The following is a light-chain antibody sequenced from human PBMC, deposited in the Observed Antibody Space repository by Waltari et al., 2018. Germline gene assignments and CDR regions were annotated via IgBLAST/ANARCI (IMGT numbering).Light chain of an antibody. CDR1: SSDVGFYNR. V-gene: IGLV2-18*02. J-gene: IGLJ1*01. Sequence: QSALTQPPSVSGSPGQSVTISCTGTSSDVGFYNRVSWYQQSPGTAPKLMIYEVTKRPSGVPDRFSGSKSGDTASLTISGLQAEDEADYYCSSYTSSNTYLFGTGTKVTVL. CDR3: SSYTSSNTYL. CDR2: EVT.